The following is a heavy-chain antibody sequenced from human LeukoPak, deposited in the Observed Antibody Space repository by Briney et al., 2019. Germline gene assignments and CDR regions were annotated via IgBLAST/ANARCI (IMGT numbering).Heavy chain of an antibody. Sequence: SQTLSLACAISGDSVSSNSAAWNWIRQSPSRGLEWLGRTYYRSKWYTYYAVSVKSRISINRDTSKNQISLQLNSVTPEDTAVYYCARSTGPIDYWGQGTLVTVSS. V-gene: IGHV6-1*01. CDR3: ARSTGPIDY. J-gene: IGHJ4*02. D-gene: IGHD1-1*01. CDR2: TYYRSKWYT. CDR1: GDSVSSNSAA.